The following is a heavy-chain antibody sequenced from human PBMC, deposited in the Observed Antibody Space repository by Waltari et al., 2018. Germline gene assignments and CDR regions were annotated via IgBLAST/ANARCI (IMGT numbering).Heavy chain of an antibody. CDR2: VYTSGAT. V-gene: IGHV4-61*02. J-gene: IGHJ5*02. CDR1: GGSFHTKTYW. Sequence: QVQLQESVPGLVNPSQTLSLTCTVSGGSFHTKTYWWTWSRQPAGKGLEWIGRVYTSGATTYNPSLRSRAIISIDTSRDQFFLQLTPVTAADTAMYYCTRGGLPAANWFDPWGQGTLVTVSS. D-gene: IGHD2-2*01. CDR3: TRGGLPAANWFDP.